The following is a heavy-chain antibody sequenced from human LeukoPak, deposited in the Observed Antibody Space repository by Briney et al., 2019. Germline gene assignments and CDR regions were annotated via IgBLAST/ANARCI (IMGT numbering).Heavy chain of an antibody. D-gene: IGHD6-13*01. J-gene: IGHJ4*02. V-gene: IGHV3-30-3*01. CDR1: GFTFSSYA. CDR3: AKEVGAYSSDWSFDY. CDR2: ISYDGSNK. Sequence: GGSLRLSCAASGFTFSSYAMHWVRQAPGKGLEWVAVISYDGSNKYYADSVKGRFTISRDNSKNTLYLQMNSLRAEDTAVYYCAKEVGAYSSDWSFDYWGQGTLVTVSS.